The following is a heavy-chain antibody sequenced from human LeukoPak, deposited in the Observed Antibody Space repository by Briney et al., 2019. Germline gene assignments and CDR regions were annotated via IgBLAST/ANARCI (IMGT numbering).Heavy chain of an antibody. V-gene: IGHV3-33*01. D-gene: IGHD2-8*01. CDR2: IWYDRSNK. CDR3: ARDRERFMPYYYGMDV. J-gene: IGHJ6*04. Sequence: GGSLRLSCAASGFTFSSYGMHWVRQAPGKGLEWVAVIWYDRSNKYYADSVKGRFTISRDNSKNTLYLQMNSLRAEDTAVYYCARDRERFMPYYYGMDVWGKGTTVTVSS. CDR1: GFTFSSYG.